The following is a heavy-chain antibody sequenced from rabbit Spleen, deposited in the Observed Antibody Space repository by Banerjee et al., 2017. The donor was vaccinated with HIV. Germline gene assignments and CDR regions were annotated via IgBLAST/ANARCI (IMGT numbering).Heavy chain of an antibody. CDR2: IDDGDGST. Sequence: QSLEESGGDLVKPGASLTLTCEASGFTLSSTYWICWVRQAPGKGLEWIACIDDGDGSTYYASWAKGRFSSSKTSSTTVTLQMTSLTAADTATYFCARDLTVVIGWNFNLWGPGTLVTVS. CDR1: GFTLSSTYW. CDR3: ARDLTVVIGWNFNL. D-gene: IGHD1-1*01. V-gene: IGHV1S40*01. J-gene: IGHJ4*01.